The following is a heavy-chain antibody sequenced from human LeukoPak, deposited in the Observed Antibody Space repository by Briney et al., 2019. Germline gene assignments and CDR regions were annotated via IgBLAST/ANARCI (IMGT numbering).Heavy chain of an antibody. CDR3: ARYTFSSGFLY. V-gene: IGHV3-74*01. D-gene: IGHD6-19*01. Sequence: PGGSLRLSCAASGFTFSSYWMHWVRQAPGKGLVWVSRIDSDGSSTSYADSVKGRFTISRDNAKNTLFLQMNSLRAEDTAVYYCARYTFSSGFLYWGQGTLVTVSS. CDR1: GFTFSSYW. J-gene: IGHJ4*02. CDR2: IDSDGSST.